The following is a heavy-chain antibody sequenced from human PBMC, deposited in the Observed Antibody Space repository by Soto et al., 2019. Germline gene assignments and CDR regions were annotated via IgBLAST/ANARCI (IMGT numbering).Heavy chain of an antibody. Sequence: GGSLRLSCAASGSTVSSNYMSWVRQAPGKGLEWVSVIYSGGSTYYADSVKGRFTISRHSSKNTLYLQMNSLRAEDTAVYYCAKTDDSSGRYFDYWGQGTLVTVSS. V-gene: IGHV3-53*04. D-gene: IGHD3-22*01. CDR3: AKTDDSSGRYFDY. CDR1: GSTVSSNY. J-gene: IGHJ4*02. CDR2: IYSGGST.